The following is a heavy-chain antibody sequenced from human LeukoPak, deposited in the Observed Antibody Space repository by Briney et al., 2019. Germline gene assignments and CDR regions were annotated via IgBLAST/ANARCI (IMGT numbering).Heavy chain of an antibody. V-gene: IGHV1-18*01. CDR3: ARDREAARPNWFDP. J-gene: IGHJ5*02. D-gene: IGHD6-6*01. CDR2: ISIYNGNT. CDR1: GYTFTTYG. Sequence: GASVKASCKASGYTFTTYGLSWVRQAPGQGLEWMGWISIYNGNTDYAEKFQGRVTMTTDTSTSTAYMELRSLRSDDTAVYYCARDREAARPNWFDPWGQGTLVTVSS.